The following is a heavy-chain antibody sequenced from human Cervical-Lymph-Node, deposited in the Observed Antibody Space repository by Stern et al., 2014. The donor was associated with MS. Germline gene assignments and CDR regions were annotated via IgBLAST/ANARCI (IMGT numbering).Heavy chain of an antibody. Sequence: VQLVESGGGLVPPGGSLRLSCTVSGFTFNTYGMSWVRQAHGMGLERISAISDIGDRTYYADSVQGRFTISRDNSKNTLYLQMNSLSAEDTAVYYCVRDPPLDARFLGLDPWGQGTLVTVSS. CDR3: VRDPPLDARFLGLDP. CDR2: ISDIGDRT. J-gene: IGHJ5*02. V-gene: IGHV3-23*04. CDR1: GFTFNTYG. D-gene: IGHD3-3*01.